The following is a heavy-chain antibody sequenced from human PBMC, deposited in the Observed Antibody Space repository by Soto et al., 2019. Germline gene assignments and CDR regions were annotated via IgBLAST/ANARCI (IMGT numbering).Heavy chain of an antibody. CDR2: ISSSGSTI. J-gene: IGHJ3*02. CDR1: GFTFSNYY. CDR3: ARATYCYYSSGYYAFDI. D-gene: IGHD3-22*01. Sequence: GGSLRLSCAASGFTFSNYYMSWIRQAPGKGLEWVSYISSSGSTIYYADSVKGRFTISRDNAKNSLYLQMNSLRAEDTAVYYCARATYCYYSSGYYAFDIWGQGTMVTVS. V-gene: IGHV3-11*01.